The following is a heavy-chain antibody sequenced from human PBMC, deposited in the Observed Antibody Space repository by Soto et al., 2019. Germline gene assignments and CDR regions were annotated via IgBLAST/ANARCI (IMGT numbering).Heavy chain of an antibody. CDR1: GYIFSNYW. V-gene: IGHV5-51*01. J-gene: IGHJ5*02. Sequence: GEALKISCKASGYIFSNYWIGGVRQIPGNGLEYMGIIYPSDSDSRYSPSFQGQVTFSADKSINTAYLQWSSLKASDTAMYYCARHGFYGDYSSNYFDPWGQGTLVTVSS. D-gene: IGHD4-17*01. CDR2: IYPSDSDS. CDR3: ARHGFYGDYSSNYFDP.